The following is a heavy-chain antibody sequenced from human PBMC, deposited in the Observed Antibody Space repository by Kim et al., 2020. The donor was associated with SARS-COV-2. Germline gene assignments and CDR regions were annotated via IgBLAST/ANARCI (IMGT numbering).Heavy chain of an antibody. CDR1: GGSISSGGYY. CDR2: IYYSGST. V-gene: IGHV4-31*03. CDR3: ARSTTVTTHVDY. J-gene: IGHJ4*02. Sequence: SETLSLTCTVSGGSISSGGYYWSWIRQHPGKGLEWIGYIYYSGSTYYNPSLKSRVTISVDTSKNQFSLKLSSVTAADTAVYYCARSTTVTTHVDYWGQGTLVTVSS. D-gene: IGHD4-17*01.